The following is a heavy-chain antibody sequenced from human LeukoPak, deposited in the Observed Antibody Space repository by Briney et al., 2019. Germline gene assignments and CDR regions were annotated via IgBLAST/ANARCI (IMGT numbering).Heavy chain of an antibody. CDR3: AKVLRYFMDV. V-gene: IGHV3-23*01. D-gene: IGHD3-9*01. Sequence: PGGSLRLACVASGFTFSNYAMRWVRQAPGKGLEWVSTITSTGDSTYYADSVKGRFTISRDNSKNTLYLQMNSLRAEDTAVYYCAKVLRYFMDVWGQGTTVTVSS. CDR2: ITSTGDST. J-gene: IGHJ6*02. CDR1: GFTFSNYA.